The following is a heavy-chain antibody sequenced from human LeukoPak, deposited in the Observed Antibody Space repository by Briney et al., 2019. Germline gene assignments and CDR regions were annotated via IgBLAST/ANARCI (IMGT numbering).Heavy chain of an antibody. J-gene: IGHJ4*02. Sequence: PGGSLRLSCTASGFTVSTNYMNWVRQAPGKGLDWLGRMESKSDGGSTEYAAPGKGRFTISRDDSKNTLYLQINSLKSEDTAVYYCTTLDGDYAPDYWGQGTLVTVSS. D-gene: IGHD4-17*01. CDR2: MESKSDGGST. CDR3: TTLDGDYAPDY. V-gene: IGHV3-15*04. CDR1: GFTVSTNY.